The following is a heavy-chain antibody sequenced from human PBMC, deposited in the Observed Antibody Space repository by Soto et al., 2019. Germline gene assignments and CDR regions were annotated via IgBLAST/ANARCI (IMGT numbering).Heavy chain of an antibody. J-gene: IGHJ4*02. CDR2: INAGNGNT. CDR3: ARGGQEYYDFWSGYYPPYYFDY. Sequence: SGAEVKKPGASVKVSCKASGYTFTSYAMHWVRQAPGQRLEWMGWINAGNGNTKYSQKFQGRVTITRDTSASTAYMELSSLRSEDTAVYYCARGGQEYYDFWSGYYPPYYFDYWGQGTLVTVSS. CDR1: GYTFTSYA. D-gene: IGHD3-3*01. V-gene: IGHV1-3*01.